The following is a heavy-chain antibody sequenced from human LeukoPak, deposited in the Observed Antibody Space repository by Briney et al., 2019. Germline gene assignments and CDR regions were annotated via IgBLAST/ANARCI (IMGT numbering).Heavy chain of an antibody. J-gene: IGHJ4*02. Sequence: KPSETLSLTCTVSGGSISSGSYYWSWIRQPAGKGLEWIGRIYTSGSTNYNPSLKSRVTISVDTSKNQFSLKLSSVTAADTAVYYCARYRNDPYYFDYWGQGTLVTVSS. CDR2: IYTSGST. V-gene: IGHV4-61*02. D-gene: IGHD1-1*01. CDR3: ARYRNDPYYFDY. CDR1: GGSISSGSYY.